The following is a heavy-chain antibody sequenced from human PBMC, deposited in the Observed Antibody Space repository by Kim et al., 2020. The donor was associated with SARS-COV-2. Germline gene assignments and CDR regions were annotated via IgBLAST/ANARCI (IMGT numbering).Heavy chain of an antibody. J-gene: IGHJ1*01. Sequence: SETLSLTCTVSGYSISSGYYWGWIRQPPGKGLEWIGSIYHSGSTYYNPSLKSRVTISVDTSKNQFSLKLSSVTAADTAVYYCATLLRVYDSPGEIAEYFQHWGQGTLVTVSS. CDR3: ATLLRVYDSPGEIAEYFQH. CDR1: GYSISSGYY. V-gene: IGHV4-38-2*02. CDR2: IYHSGST. D-gene: IGHD3-22*01.